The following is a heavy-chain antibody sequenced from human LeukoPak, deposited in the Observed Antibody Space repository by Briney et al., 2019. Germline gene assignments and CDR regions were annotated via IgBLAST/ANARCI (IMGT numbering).Heavy chain of an antibody. D-gene: IGHD1-26*01. Sequence: PGRSLRLSCAASGFTFSSYGMHWVRQAPGKGLEWVAVISYDGSNKYYADSVKGRFTISRDNSKNTLYLQMNSLRAEDTAVYYCAKARIVGATKKAEYFQHWGQGTLVTVSS. CDR3: AKARIVGATKKAEYFQH. CDR1: GFTFSSYG. V-gene: IGHV3-30*18. J-gene: IGHJ1*01. CDR2: ISYDGSNK.